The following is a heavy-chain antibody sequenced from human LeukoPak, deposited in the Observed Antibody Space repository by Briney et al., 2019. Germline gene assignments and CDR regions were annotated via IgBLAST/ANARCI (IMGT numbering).Heavy chain of an antibody. CDR3: ARVDGARHDP. Sequence: GESLKISCKGSGYNFATSWIGWVRQMPGEGLEWMGIIYPGDSDTRYSPSFQGQVTISADKSISTAYLQWSSLKASDTAMYYCARVDGARHDPWGQGTLVTVSS. CDR2: IYPGDSDT. V-gene: IGHV5-51*01. CDR1: GYNFATSW. J-gene: IGHJ5*02. D-gene: IGHD5-24*01.